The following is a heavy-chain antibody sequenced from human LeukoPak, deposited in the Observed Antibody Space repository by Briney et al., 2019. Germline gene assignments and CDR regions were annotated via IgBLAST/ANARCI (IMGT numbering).Heavy chain of an antibody. V-gene: IGHV3-53*01. J-gene: IGHJ3*02. CDR2: IYSGGSI. Sequence: GGSLRLSCTASGFTLSSNYMSWVRQAPGKGLEWVSVIYSGGSIYYAVSVKGRFTISRDNSKNTLYLQMNSLRAEDTAVYYCARDLGLYPIWGQGTMVTVSS. CDR3: ARDLGLYPI. CDR1: GFTLSSNY. D-gene: IGHD2-8*01.